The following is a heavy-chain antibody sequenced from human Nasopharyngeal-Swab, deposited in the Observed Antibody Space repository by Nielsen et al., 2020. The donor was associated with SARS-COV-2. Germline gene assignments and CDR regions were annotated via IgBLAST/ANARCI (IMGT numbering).Heavy chain of an antibody. V-gene: IGHV3-23*03. CDR1: GFTFSSYA. CDR2: IYSGGSST. D-gene: IGHD3-22*01. Sequence: GESLKISCAASGFTFSSYAMSWVRQAPGKGLEWVSVIYSGGSSTYYADSVKGRFTISRDNSKNTLYLQMNSLRAEDTAVYYCAKDLDYYDSSGYYGNAFDIWGQGTMATVSS. CDR3: AKDLDYYDSSGYYGNAFDI. J-gene: IGHJ3*02.